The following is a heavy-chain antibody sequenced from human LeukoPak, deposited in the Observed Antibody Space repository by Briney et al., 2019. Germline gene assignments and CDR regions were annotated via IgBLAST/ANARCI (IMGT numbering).Heavy chain of an antibody. J-gene: IGHJ5*01. V-gene: IGHV3-33*01. CDR3: ARDVQLWFDY. D-gene: IGHD5-18*01. Sequence: PGRSLRLSCAASGFTFSSYGMHWVRQAPGKGLEWVAVIWYGGSNKYYADSVKGRFTISRDNSKNTLYLQMNSLRAEDTAVYYCARDVQLWFDYWGQGTLVTVSS. CDR2: IWYGGSNK. CDR1: GFTFSSYG.